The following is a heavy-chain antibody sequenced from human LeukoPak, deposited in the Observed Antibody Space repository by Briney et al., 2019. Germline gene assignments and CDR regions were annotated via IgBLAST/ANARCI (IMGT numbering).Heavy chain of an antibody. CDR1: GDSISSGDYY. Sequence: SETLSLTCTVSGDSISSGDYYWSWIRQPAGKGLEWIGSISYSGSTYYNPSLKSRVTISVDTSKNQFSLKLSSVTAADTAVYYCARHARGGGGISMVRGVRTKYYFDYWGQGTLVTVSS. J-gene: IGHJ4*02. CDR3: ARHARGGGGISMVRGVRTKYYFDY. D-gene: IGHD3-10*01. V-gene: IGHV4-39*01. CDR2: ISYSGST.